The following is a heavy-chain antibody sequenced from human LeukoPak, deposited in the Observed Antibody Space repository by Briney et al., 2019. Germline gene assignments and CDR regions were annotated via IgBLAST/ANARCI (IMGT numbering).Heavy chain of an antibody. Sequence: PGGSLRLSCAASGFTFSSYGMHWVRQAPGKGLEWVAVIWYDGSNKYYADSVKGRFTISRDNSKNTLYLQMNSLRAEDTAVYYCARSRKGYCSSTSCYTHYYYYYYMDVWGKGTTVTVSS. J-gene: IGHJ6*03. CDR1: GFTFSSYG. V-gene: IGHV3-33*01. CDR2: IWYDGSNK. D-gene: IGHD2-2*02. CDR3: ARSRKGYCSSTSCYTHYYYYYYMDV.